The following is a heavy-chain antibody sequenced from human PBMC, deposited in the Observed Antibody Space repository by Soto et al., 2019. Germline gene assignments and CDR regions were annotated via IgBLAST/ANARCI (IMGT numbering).Heavy chain of an antibody. CDR1: GFTFSSYG. V-gene: IGHV3-30*18. D-gene: IGHD3-22*01. Sequence: GGSLRLSCAASGFTFSSYGMHGVRQAPGKGLEWVAVISYDGSNKYYADSVKGRFTISRDNSKNTLYLQMNSLRAEDTAVYYCAKFLRSSGYFYGMDVWGQGTTVTVSS. CDR3: AKFLRSSGYFYGMDV. J-gene: IGHJ6*02. CDR2: ISYDGSNK.